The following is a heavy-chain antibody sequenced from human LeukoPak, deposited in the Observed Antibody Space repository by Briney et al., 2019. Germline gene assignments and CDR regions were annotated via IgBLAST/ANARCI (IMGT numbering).Heavy chain of an antibody. CDR1: GFSFSSYW. J-gene: IGHJ6*03. D-gene: IGHD7-27*01. CDR3: AKVGIPGYYYYMDV. Sequence: GGSLRLSCAASGFSFSSYWMSWVRQAPGKGLEWVANIKQDGSEKYYVDSVKGRFTVSRDNSKNSLYLQMNSLRTEDTALYYCAKVGIPGYYYYMDVWGKGTTVTVSS. CDR2: IKQDGSEK. V-gene: IGHV3-7*03.